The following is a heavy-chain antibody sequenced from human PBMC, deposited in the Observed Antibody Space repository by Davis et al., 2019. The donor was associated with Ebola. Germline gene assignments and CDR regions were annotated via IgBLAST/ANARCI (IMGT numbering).Heavy chain of an antibody. V-gene: IGHV4-34*01. CDR3: ARTSLGYCSSTSCSIEDFDY. Sequence: PSETLSLTCAVYGGSFSGYYWSWIRQLPGKGLEWIGEINHCGSTNYNPSLKSRVTISVDTSKNQFSLKLSSVTAADTAVYYCARTSLGYCSSTSCSIEDFDYWGQGTLVTVSS. J-gene: IGHJ4*02. D-gene: IGHD2-2*01. CDR2: INHCGST. CDR1: GGSFSGYY.